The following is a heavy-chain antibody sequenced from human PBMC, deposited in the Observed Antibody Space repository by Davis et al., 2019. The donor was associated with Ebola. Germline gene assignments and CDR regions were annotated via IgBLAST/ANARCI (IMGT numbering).Heavy chain of an antibody. CDR3: ARDPGWLRNNWFDP. V-gene: IGHV4-34*01. D-gene: IGHD5-12*01. J-gene: IGHJ5*02. CDR2: INHSGST. Sequence: SETLSLTCAVYGGSFSGYYWSWIRQPPGKGLEWIGEINHSGSTNYNPSLKSRVTISVDKSKNQFSLKLSSVTAADTAVYYCARDPGWLRNNWFDPWGQGTLVTVSS. CDR1: GGSFSGYY.